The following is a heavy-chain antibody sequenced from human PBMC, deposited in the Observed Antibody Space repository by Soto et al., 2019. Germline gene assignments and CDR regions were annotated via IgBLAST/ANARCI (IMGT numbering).Heavy chain of an antibody. J-gene: IGHJ5*02. CDR3: ARQTYYYGSGSQNWFDP. CDR2: IIPIFGTA. CDR1: GGTFSSYA. Sequence: QVQLVQSGAEVKKPGSSVKVSCKASGGTFSSYAISWVRQAPGQGLEWMGGIIPIFGTANYAQKFQGRVTITADESTSTAYMELSSLRSEDTAVYYCARQTYYYGSGSQNWFDPWGQGTLVTVSS. V-gene: IGHV1-69*01. D-gene: IGHD3-10*01.